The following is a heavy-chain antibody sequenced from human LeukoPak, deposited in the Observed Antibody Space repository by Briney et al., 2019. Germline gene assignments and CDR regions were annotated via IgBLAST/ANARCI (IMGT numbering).Heavy chain of an antibody. Sequence: PSETLSLTCTVSGGSISSYYWSWIRQPPGKGLEWIGYIYYSGSTNYNPSLKSRVTISVDTSKNQFSLKLSSVTAADTAVYYCARDPDGYNPGWFDYWGQGTLVTVSS. CDR3: ARDPDGYNPGWFDY. V-gene: IGHV4-59*01. CDR2: IYYSGST. CDR1: GGSISSYY. D-gene: IGHD5-24*01. J-gene: IGHJ4*02.